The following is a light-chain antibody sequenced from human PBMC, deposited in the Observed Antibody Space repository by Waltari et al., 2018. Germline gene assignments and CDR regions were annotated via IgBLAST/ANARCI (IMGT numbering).Light chain of an antibody. CDR1: SGHSRHA. Sequence: QVVLTQSPSASASLGASVKLTCTLTSGHSRHAIAWHQHQPNKGPRYLMTVNSDGSYNKGDGSPDRFSCSSSVAERYRAISSLQSDDEADYYCQTWGTGTVVFGGGTKLTVL. CDR2: VNSDGSY. CDR3: QTWGTGTVV. V-gene: IGLV4-69*01. J-gene: IGLJ3*02.